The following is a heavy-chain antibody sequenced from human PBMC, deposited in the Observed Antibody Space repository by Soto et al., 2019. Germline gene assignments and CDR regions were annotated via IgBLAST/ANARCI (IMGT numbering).Heavy chain of an antibody. D-gene: IGHD2-8*01. J-gene: IGHJ4*02. V-gene: IGHV1-46*01. CDR1: GYTFTSYY. CDR3: ARPPYPGCINAVCYPLDY. Sequence: QVQLVQSGAEVKKPGASVKISCKASGYTFTSYYMHWVRQAPGQGLEWLGIINPSGGSTNYAQKLQGRVAMNRDTSTGTVYMELNSLRSEDTAVYYCARPPYPGCINAVCYPLDYCGQGTLVTVSS. CDR2: INPSGGST.